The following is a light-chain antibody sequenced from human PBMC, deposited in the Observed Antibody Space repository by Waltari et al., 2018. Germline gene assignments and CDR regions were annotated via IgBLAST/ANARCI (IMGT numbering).Light chain of an antibody. CDR1: SLKIYY. Sequence: SSELTQDPAVSVALGQTVKITCQGDSLKIYYASWYLQRPGQAPLLVIYGQTNRPSGAPDRFSGSSSGNTASLTITGARAEDEADYYCQSRDTTGNHWVFGGGIRLTVL. V-gene: IGLV3-19*01. CDR3: QSRDTTGNHWV. J-gene: IGLJ2*01. CDR2: GQT.